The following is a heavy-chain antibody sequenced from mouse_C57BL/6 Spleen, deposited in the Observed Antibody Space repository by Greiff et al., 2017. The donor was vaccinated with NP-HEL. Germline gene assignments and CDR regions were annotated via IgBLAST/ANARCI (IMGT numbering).Heavy chain of an antibody. D-gene: IGHD4-1*01. Sequence: QVQLKESGAELVKPGASVKLSCKASGYTFTEYTIHWVKQRSGQGLEWIGWFYPGSGSIKYNEKFKDKATLTADKSSSTVYMELSRLTSEDSAVYFCARHEDRELGGVSWFAYWGQGTLVTVSA. CDR2: FYPGSGSI. CDR1: GYTFTEYT. CDR3: ARHEDRELGGVSWFAY. J-gene: IGHJ3*01. V-gene: IGHV1-62-2*01.